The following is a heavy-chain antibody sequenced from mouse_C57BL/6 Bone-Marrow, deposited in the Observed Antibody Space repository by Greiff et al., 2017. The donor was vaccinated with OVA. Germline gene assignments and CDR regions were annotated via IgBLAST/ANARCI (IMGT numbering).Heavy chain of an antibody. J-gene: IGHJ2*01. CDR2: INPSSGYT. CDR3: APKSLYYGSSYGY. Sequence: QVQLQQPGAELVRPGSSVKLSCKASGYTFTSYTMHWVKQRPGQGLEWIGYINPSSGYTKYNQKFKDKATLTADKSSSTAYMQLSSLTSEDSAVYYCAPKSLYYGSSYGYWGQGTTLTVSS. CDR1: GYTFTSYT. V-gene: IGHV1-4*01. D-gene: IGHD1-1*01.